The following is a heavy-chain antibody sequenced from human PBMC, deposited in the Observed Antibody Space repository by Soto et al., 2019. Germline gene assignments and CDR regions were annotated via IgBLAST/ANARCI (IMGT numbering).Heavy chain of an antibody. V-gene: IGHV3-66*01. CDR2: IYSGGST. D-gene: IGHD2-15*01. Sequence: EVQLVESGGGLVQPGGSLRLSCAASGFTVSSNYMSWVRQAPGKGLEWVSVIYSGGSTYYADSVKGRFTISRDNSKNPLYLQMNSLRAEDTAVYYCARGTVVTHFDGMDVWGQGTTVTVSS. CDR1: GFTVSSNY. J-gene: IGHJ6*02. CDR3: ARGTVVTHFDGMDV.